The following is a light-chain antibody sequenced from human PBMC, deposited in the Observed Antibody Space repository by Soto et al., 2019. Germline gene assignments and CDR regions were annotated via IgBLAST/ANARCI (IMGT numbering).Light chain of an antibody. V-gene: IGKV3-20*01. J-gene: IGKJ1*01. CDR3: QQYGRSPRT. Sequence: VLTQSPGTLSLSPGERATLFCRASQSISSYVAWYQQKPGQAPRLLIYGASTRADGIADRFSGSGSGTDFTLSIRRLEPEDFAVYYCQQYGRSPRTFGQGTKVDIK. CDR1: QSISSY. CDR2: GAS.